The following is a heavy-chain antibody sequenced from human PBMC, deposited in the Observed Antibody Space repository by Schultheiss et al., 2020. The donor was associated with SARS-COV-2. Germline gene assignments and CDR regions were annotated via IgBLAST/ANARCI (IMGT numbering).Heavy chain of an antibody. CDR1: GGSISSYY. CDR3: ARGSLGITVFGVVVPKFYFDF. V-gene: IGHV4-59*12. D-gene: IGHD3-3*01. Sequence: SQTLSLTCTVSGGSISSYYWSWIRQPPGKGLEWIGEIYHSGSTYYNPSLKSRVTISVDRSKNQFSLKLSSVTAADTAVYYCARGSLGITVFGVVVPKFYFDFWDPGTLVTVSS. J-gene: IGHJ4*02. CDR2: IYHSGST.